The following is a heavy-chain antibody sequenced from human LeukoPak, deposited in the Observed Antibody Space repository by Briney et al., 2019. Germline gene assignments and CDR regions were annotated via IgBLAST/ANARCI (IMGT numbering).Heavy chain of an antibody. D-gene: IGHD2-21*02. J-gene: IGHJ3*02. CDR3: ARDSCGGDCRSHPHDAFDI. Sequence: SETLSLTRTVSGGSISSYYWSWIRQPPGKGLEWIGYIYYSGSTNYNPSLKSRVTISVDTSKNQFSLKLSSVTAADTAVYYCARDSCGGDCRSHPHDAFDIWGQGTMVTVSS. CDR2: IYYSGST. V-gene: IGHV4-59*01. CDR1: GGSISSYY.